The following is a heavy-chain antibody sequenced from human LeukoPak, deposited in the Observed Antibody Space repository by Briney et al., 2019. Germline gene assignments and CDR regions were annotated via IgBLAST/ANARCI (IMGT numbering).Heavy chain of an antibody. CDR3: SVKFLHYGRRTSDAFDI. V-gene: IGHV1-24*01. J-gene: IGHJ3*02. D-gene: IGHD4-17*01. CDR1: GYTLTELS. CDR2: FDPEDGET. Sequence: ASVKLSCKVSGYTLTELSMHWVRQAPGKGLEWMGGFDPEDGETIYAQKFQGRVTMTEDTSTDTAYMELSSLRSEDTAVYYCSVKFLHYGRRTSDAFDIWGQGTMVTVSS.